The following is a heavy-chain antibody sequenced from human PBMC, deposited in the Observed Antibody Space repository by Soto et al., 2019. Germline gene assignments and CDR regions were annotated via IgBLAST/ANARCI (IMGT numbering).Heavy chain of an antibody. CDR2: IYYSGST. V-gene: IGHV4-31*03. CDR1: GGSISSGGYY. CDR3: ARAFREYDYIWGSYRPYYFDY. Sequence: SETLSLTCTVSGGSISSGGYYWSWIRQHPGKGLEWIGYIYYSGSTYYNPSLKSRVTISVDTSKNQFSLKLSSVTAADTAVYYCARAFREYDYIWGSYRPYYFDYWGQGTLVTVSS. D-gene: IGHD3-16*02. J-gene: IGHJ4*02.